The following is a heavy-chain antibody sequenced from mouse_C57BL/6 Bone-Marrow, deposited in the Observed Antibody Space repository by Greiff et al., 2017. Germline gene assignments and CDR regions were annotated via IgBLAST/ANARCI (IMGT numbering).Heavy chain of an antibody. CDR2: IRNKANNHAT. CDR3: TRYDYDGGYYFDY. CDR1: GFTFSDAW. D-gene: IGHD2-4*01. Sequence: LQQSGGGLVQPGGSMKLSCAASGFTFSDAWMDWVRQSPEKGLEWVAEIRNKANNHATYYAESVKGRFTISRDDSKSSVYLQMNSLRAEDTGIYYCTRYDYDGGYYFDYWGQGTTLTVSS. J-gene: IGHJ2*01. V-gene: IGHV6-6*01.